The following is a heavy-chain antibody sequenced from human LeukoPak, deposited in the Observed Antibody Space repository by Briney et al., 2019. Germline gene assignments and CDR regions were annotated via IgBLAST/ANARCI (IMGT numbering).Heavy chain of an antibody. CDR3: ARGLVLATDDAFDI. D-gene: IGHD5-12*01. CDR2: VYDNDIS. J-gene: IGHJ3*02. Sequence: PSETLSLTCSVSGASTRSYFWSWIRQSSGKGLEWIGYVYDNDISNFNPSLESRVTILVDRSKSQFSLKLRSVTAADTAVYYCARGLVLATDDAFDIWGPGTMVTVSS. CDR1: GASTRSYF. V-gene: IGHV4-59*01.